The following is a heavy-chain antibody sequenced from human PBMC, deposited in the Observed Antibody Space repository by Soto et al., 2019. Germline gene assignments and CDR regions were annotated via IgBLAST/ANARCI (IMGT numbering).Heavy chain of an antibody. D-gene: IGHD1-26*01. CDR3: VRDDFGLGIEY. V-gene: IGHV3-74*01. CDR1: GFTFSSYW. CDR2: IDSDGSST. J-gene: IGHJ4*02. Sequence: EVQLVESGGGLVQPGGSLRLSCAAPGFTFSSYWMHWVRQTPEKGLVWVSHIDSDGSSTTYADSVKGRFTISRDNAKNTLYLQMNSLRAEDTAVYYCVRDDFGLGIEYWGLGTLVTVSS.